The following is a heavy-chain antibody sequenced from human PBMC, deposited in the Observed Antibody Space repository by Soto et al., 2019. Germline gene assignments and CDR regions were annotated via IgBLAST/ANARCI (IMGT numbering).Heavy chain of an antibody. V-gene: IGHV4-34*01. Sequence: SETLSLTCAVYGGSFSGYYWSWIRQPPGKGLGWIGEINHSGSTNYNPSLKSRVTISVDTSKNQFSLKLSSVTAADTAVYYCASRGDYVDDWGQGTLVTVSS. CDR3: ASRGDYVDD. J-gene: IGHJ4*02. CDR1: GGSFSGYY. CDR2: INHSGST.